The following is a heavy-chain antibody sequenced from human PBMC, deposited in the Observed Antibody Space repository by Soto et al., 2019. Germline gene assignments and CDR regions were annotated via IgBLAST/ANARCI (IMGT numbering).Heavy chain of an antibody. CDR1: GGSISSGNW. V-gene: IGHV4-4*02. CDR2: ISHSGNT. D-gene: IGHD5-18*01. Sequence: VQLQESGPGLVKPSGTLSLTCAVSGGSISSGNWWSWVRQSPRKGLEWIGEISHSGNTNHNPSLNSRVPIYIIKYKNQFCLKLTSVNAADTAVYYCASHRGNTYGPYDYWGQGTLGNVAS. CDR3: ASHRGNTYGPYDY. J-gene: IGHJ4*02.